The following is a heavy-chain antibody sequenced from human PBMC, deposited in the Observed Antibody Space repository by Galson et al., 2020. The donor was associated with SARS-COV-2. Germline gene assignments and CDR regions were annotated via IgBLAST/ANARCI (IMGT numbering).Heavy chain of an antibody. Sequence: SETLSLTCTVSGYSISSGYYWGWIRQPPGKGLEWIGSIYHSGSTYYNPSLKRRVTISVDTSKNQFSLKLSSVTAADTAVYYCASPHVASSGYRTHDAFDIWGQGTMVTVSS. CDR1: GYSISSGYY. D-gene: IGHD3-22*01. CDR2: IYHSGST. J-gene: IGHJ3*02. CDR3: ASPHVASSGYRTHDAFDI. V-gene: IGHV4-38-2*02.